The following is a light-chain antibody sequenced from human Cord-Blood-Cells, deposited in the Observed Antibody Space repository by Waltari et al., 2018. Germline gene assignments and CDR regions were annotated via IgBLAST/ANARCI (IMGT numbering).Light chain of an antibody. CDR3: SSYTSSSTLV. V-gene: IGLV2-14*01. CDR2: EVS. J-gene: IGLJ2*01. Sequence: QSALTQPASVSGSPGQSITISCTATSSDVGGYHYVSWYQQHPGKAPKLMIYEVSNRPSGVSNRFSGSKSGNTASLTISGLQAEDEADYYCSSYTSSSTLVFGGGTKLTVL. CDR1: SSDVGGYHY.